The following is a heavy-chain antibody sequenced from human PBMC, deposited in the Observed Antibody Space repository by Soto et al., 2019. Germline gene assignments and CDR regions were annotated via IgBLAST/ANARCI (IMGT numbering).Heavy chain of an antibody. J-gene: IGHJ4*02. D-gene: IGHD6-19*01. V-gene: IGHV3-23*01. Sequence: EVQLLESGGGLVQPGGSLRLSCAASGFTFSSYAMSWVRQAPGKGLEWVSAISGSGGSTYYADSVKGRFTISRDNSNNPLYLHMNSVGAEDTAVYYWAKGSVHSSGNFGYWGQGTLVTVSS. CDR1: GFTFSSYA. CDR2: ISGSGGST. CDR3: AKGSVHSSGNFGY.